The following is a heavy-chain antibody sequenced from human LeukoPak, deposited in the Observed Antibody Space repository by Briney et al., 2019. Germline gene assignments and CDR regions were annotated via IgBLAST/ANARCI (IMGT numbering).Heavy chain of an antibody. D-gene: IGHD2-2*01. CDR2: VYTSGST. Sequence: PSETLSLTCTVSGGSISSGNYYWSWIRQPAGKGLEWIGRVYTSGSTNYNPSLKSRVTISVDTSKNQFSLKLNSVIAADTAVYYCAKGGYCSSTNCYAGDAFDIWGQGTVVTVSS. CDR1: GGSISSGNYY. V-gene: IGHV4-61*02. J-gene: IGHJ3*02. CDR3: AKGGYCSSTNCYAGDAFDI.